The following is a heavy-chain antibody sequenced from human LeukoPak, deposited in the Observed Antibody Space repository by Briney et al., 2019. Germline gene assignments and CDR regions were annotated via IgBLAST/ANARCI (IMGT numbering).Heavy chain of an antibody. Sequence: GGSLRLSCSASGFTFSRYAMHWVRQAPGKRLEYVSAISSNGGSTYYADSVEGRFTISRDNSKNTLYLQMSSLRAGDTAVYYCVKDGSGSYYTYYFDYWGQGTLVTVSS. CDR2: ISSNGGST. CDR1: GFTFSRYA. V-gene: IGHV3-64D*06. CDR3: VKDGSGSYYTYYFDY. J-gene: IGHJ4*02. D-gene: IGHD3-10*01.